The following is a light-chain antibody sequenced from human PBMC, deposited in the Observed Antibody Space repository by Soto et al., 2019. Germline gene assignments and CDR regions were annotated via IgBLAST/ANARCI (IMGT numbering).Light chain of an antibody. CDR2: DAS. V-gene: IGKV1-33*01. J-gene: IGKJ2*01. CDR3: RQFSYLPYT. CDR1: QDISNY. Sequence: IQMTQSPSSLSASVGASVTITCQASQDISNYLNWYQQKPVQAPKLLIYDASNLQTGVPSRFSGSGSGTDVTITSSSILPEDIATYYCRQFSYLPYTCGQSTKLDI.